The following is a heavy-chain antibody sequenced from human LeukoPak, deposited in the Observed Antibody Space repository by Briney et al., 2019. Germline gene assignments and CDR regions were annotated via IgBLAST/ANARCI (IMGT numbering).Heavy chain of an antibody. J-gene: IGHJ4*02. V-gene: IGHV4-34*01. D-gene: IGHD3-22*01. CDR1: GGSFSGYY. CDR3: ASTNSSGYYYGY. Sequence: SETLSLTCAVYGGSFSGYYWSWIRQPPGKGLEWIGEINHSGSTNYNPSLKSRVTISVDTSKNQFSLKLSSVTAADTAVYYCASTNSSGYYYGYWGQGTLVTVSS. CDR2: INHSGST.